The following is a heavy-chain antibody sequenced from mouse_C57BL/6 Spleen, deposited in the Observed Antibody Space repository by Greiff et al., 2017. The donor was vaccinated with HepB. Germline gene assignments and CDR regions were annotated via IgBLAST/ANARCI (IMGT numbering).Heavy chain of an antibody. V-gene: IGHV5-17*01. CDR1: GFTFSDYG. CDR3: ARTYDYDGGFAY. Sequence: EVKVVESGGGLVKPGGSLKLSCAASGFTFSDYGMHWVRQAPEKGLEWVAYISSGSSTIYYADTVKGRFTISRDNAKNTLFLQMTSLRSEDTAMYYCARTYDYDGGFAYWGQGTLVTVSA. J-gene: IGHJ3*01. CDR2: ISSGSSTI. D-gene: IGHD2-4*01.